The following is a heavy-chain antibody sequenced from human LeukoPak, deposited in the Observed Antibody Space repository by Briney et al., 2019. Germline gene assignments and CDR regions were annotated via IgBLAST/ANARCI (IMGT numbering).Heavy chain of an antibody. D-gene: IGHD1-26*01. J-gene: IGHJ4*02. CDR1: GFSFNTYG. Sequence: GGSLRLSCISSGFSFNTYGMHWVRQAPGKGLEWLTFIRHDGRDKYYADSVKGRFSISRDNSKNTLYLQINGLRAEDTAVYYCARLMVGQAGVGATHFDYWGQGTLVIVSS. CDR3: ARLMVGQAGVGATHFDY. V-gene: IGHV3-30*02. CDR2: IRHDGRDK.